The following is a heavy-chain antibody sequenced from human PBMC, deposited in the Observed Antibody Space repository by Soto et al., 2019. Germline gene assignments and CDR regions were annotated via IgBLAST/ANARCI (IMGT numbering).Heavy chain of an antibody. CDR3: ARGHXRFAN. CDR2: INHSGFT. Sequence: PSDTLSLTFDVSGGSFTGYYWSWIRQPPGKGLEWIGEINHSGFTNYNPSLTGRVTISLDTSKSQFSLKLSSLTAADTAFYFCARGHXRFANWGQGTLXTXS. V-gene: IGHV4-34*01. CDR1: GGSFTGYY. J-gene: IGHJ4*02.